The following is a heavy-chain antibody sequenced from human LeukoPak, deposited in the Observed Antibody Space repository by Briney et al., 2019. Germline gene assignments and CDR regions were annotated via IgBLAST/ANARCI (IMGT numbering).Heavy chain of an antibody. Sequence: TSETLSLTCTVSGGSISSGGYYWSWIRQHPGKGLEWIGYIYYSGSTYYNPSLKSRVTISVDTSKNQFSLKLSSVTAADTAVYYCARGRGYSCSGGSCYTPFANWGQGTLVTVSS. CDR3: ARGRGYSCSGGSCYTPFAN. V-gene: IGHV4-31*03. J-gene: IGHJ4*02. CDR1: GGSISSGGYY. D-gene: IGHD2-15*01. CDR2: IYYSGST.